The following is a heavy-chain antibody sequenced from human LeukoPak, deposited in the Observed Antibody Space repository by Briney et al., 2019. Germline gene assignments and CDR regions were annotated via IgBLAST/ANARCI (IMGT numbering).Heavy chain of an antibody. CDR1: GGSINSYY. CDR2: MYYSGST. Sequence: PSETLSLTCTVSGGSINSYYWTWIRQPPGKGLEWIGYMYYSGSTKYNPSLKSRVTISIDTPKKQFSLRLTSVTAADTAVYYCARMYYFDSSGKFDYWGQGTLVTVSS. J-gene: IGHJ4*02. V-gene: IGHV4-59*01. D-gene: IGHD3-22*01. CDR3: ARMYYFDSSGKFDY.